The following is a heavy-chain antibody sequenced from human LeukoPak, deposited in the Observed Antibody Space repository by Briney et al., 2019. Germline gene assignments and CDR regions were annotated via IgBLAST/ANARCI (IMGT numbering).Heavy chain of an antibody. D-gene: IGHD4-23*01. CDR2: ISGSGGST. CDR1: GFTFSSYA. Sequence: GGSLRLSCAASGFTFSSYAMSWVRQAPGKGLEWVSAISGSGGSTYYADSVKGRFTISRDNAKNSLYLQMNSLRAEDTAVYYCSRVGYGGNSLDYWGQGTLVTVSS. V-gene: IGHV3-23*01. CDR3: SRVGYGGNSLDY. J-gene: IGHJ4*02.